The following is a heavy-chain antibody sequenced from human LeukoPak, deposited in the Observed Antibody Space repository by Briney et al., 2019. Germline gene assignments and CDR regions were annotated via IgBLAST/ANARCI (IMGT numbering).Heavy chain of an antibody. CDR2: IKQDESAK. CDR3: ATSGVLRFLEWLLVDAFDI. CDR1: GITFSSYR. D-gene: IGHD3-3*01. V-gene: IGHV3-7*01. Sequence: PGGSLRHSCAASGITFSSYRMSCVRQAPGKGLEWVANIKQDESAKYYVDSVKGRFTISRDNAKNTLYLQMNSLRAEDTAVYYCATSGVLRFLEWLLVDAFDIWGQGIMVTVSS. J-gene: IGHJ3*02.